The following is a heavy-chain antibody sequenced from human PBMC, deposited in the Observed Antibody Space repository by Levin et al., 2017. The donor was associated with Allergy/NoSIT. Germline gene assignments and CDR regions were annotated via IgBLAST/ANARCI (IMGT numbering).Heavy chain of an antibody. CDR1: GFTFSSYA. J-gene: IGHJ4*02. V-gene: IGHV3-23*01. CDR2: ISGSGGST. Sequence: GGSLRLSCAASGFTFSSYAMSWVRQAPGKGLEWVSAISGSGGSTYYADSVKGRFTISRDNSKNTLYLQMNSLRAEDTAVYYCAKDLGYYDSSGYGPFDYWGQGTLVTVSS. D-gene: IGHD3-22*01. CDR3: AKDLGYYDSSGYGPFDY.